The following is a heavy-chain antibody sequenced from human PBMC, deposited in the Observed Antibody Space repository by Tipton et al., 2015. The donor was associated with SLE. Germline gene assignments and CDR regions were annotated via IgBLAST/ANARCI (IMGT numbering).Heavy chain of an antibody. Sequence: SLRLSCAASGSTFSGSAIHWVRQASGKGLEWVGRIGTKPNTYATAYAASVKGRFTISRDDSKNMAYLQMDSLKTEDTAVYYCTRVGVSLGDYWGQGTLVTVSS. J-gene: IGHJ4*02. CDR3: TRVGVSLGDY. CDR2: IGTKPNTYAT. V-gene: IGHV3-73*01. CDR1: GSTFSGSA. D-gene: IGHD3-16*01.